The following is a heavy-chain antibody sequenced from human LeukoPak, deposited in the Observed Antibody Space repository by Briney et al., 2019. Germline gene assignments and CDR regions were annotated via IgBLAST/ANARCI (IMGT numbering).Heavy chain of an antibody. CDR1: GGSISSYY. CDR2: IYYSGST. CDR3: ARDRKAGLFDY. Sequence: PSETLSLTCTVSGGSISSYYWSWIRQPPGKGLEWIGYIYYSGSTNYNPSLKSRVTISVDTSKNQFSLKLSSATAADTAVYYCARDRKAGLFDYWGQGTLVTVSS. D-gene: IGHD1-14*01. V-gene: IGHV4-59*01. J-gene: IGHJ4*02.